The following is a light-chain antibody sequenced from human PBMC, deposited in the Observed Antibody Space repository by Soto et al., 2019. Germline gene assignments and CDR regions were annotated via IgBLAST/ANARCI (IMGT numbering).Light chain of an antibody. CDR1: QNVGASY. CDR2: GAS. CDR3: QKYGGPPYT. Sequence: EIVLTQSPGTLSLSPGERAALSSRASQNVGASYIAWYQQKPGQAPRLLMYGASRRATGIADRFSGSGSGTDFTLTITRLEPEDFAVYYCQKYGGPPYTFGQGTKLEI. V-gene: IGKV3-20*01. J-gene: IGKJ2*01.